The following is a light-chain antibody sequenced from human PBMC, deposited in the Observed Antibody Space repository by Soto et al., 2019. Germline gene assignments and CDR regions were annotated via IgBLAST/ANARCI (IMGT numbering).Light chain of an antibody. J-gene: IGKJ1*01. CDR2: AAS. Sequence: AIQMTQSPSSLSASVGDRVTITCRASQGIRNELGWYQQRPGKAPKLLIYAASTLESGVPSRFSASGSGTDFTLTISSLRPEDFATYYCLQDSKYPQTFGQGTKVEIK. CDR3: LQDSKYPQT. CDR1: QGIRNE. V-gene: IGKV1-6*01.